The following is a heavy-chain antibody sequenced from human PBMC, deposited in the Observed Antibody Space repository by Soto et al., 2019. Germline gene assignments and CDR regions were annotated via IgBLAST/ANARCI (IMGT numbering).Heavy chain of an antibody. CDR1: GDSISSSTYH. V-gene: IGHV4-39*01. J-gene: IGHJ4*02. D-gene: IGHD5-18*01. CDR2: IYYSGST. Sequence: QLQLQESGPGLVKPSETLSLTCTVSGDSISSSTYHWGWIRQPPGKGLEWIGSIYYSGSTYYNPSLKSRVTISVDMSKNQFSLNLSSVTAADTAVYYWARHGGDSYGWVPSWGQGTLVTVSS. CDR3: ARHGGDSYGWVPS.